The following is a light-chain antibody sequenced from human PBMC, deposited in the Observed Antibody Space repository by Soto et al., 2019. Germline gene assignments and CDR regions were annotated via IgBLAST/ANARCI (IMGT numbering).Light chain of an antibody. CDR1: SSDVGRYIF. J-gene: IGLJ1*01. CDR2: DVN. V-gene: IGLV2-8*01. Sequence: QSVLTQPPSASGSPGQSVTISCTGTSSDVGRYIFVSWFQQHPGKAPKLILYDVNKRPSGVPDRFSGSKSGNTASLTVFGLQAEDEADYYCVSFAGGTYVFGTGTKVTV. CDR3: VSFAGGTYV.